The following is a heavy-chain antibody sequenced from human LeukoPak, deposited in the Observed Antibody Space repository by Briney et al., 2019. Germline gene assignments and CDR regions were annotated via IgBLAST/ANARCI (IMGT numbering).Heavy chain of an antibody. CDR2: ISSNGGST. V-gene: IGHV3-64*01. J-gene: IGHJ4*02. Sequence: QPGGSLRLSCAASGFTFSSYAMHWVRQAPGKGLEYVSAISSNGGSTYYANSVKGRFTISRDNSKNTLYLQMGSLRAEDMAVYYCARGSRNYYDSSGYYYYWGQGTLVTVSS. D-gene: IGHD3-22*01. CDR3: ARGSRNYYDSSGYYYY. CDR1: GFTFSSYA.